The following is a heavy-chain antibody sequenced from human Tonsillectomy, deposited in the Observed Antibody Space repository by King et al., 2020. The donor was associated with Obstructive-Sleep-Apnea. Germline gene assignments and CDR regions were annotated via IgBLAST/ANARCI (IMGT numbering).Heavy chain of an antibody. CDR2: IKQDGSEK. V-gene: IGHV3-7*03. D-gene: IGHD6-13*01. CDR3: ARDGSSSWYGRDLFDY. CDR1: GFTFSSYW. Sequence: VQLVESGGGLVQPGGSLRLSCAASGFTFSSYWMSWVRQAPGKGLEWVANIKQDGSEKYYVDSVKGRFTISRDNAKNSLYLQMNSLRAEDTAVYYCARDGSSSWYGRDLFDYWGQGTLVTVSS. J-gene: IGHJ4*02.